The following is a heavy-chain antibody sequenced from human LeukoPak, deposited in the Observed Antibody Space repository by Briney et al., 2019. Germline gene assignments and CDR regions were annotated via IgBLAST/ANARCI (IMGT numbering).Heavy chain of an antibody. V-gene: IGHV3-23*01. J-gene: IGHJ6*02. CDR2: ISGSSGST. D-gene: IGHD6-13*01. Sequence: PGGSLRLSCAASGFTFSSYAMSWVRQAPGKGLEWVSAISGSSGSTYYADSVKGQFTISRDNSKNTLYLQTNSLRAEDTAVYYCAKTPYSSSWYGRRGKGYYYGMDVWGQGTTVTVSS. CDR3: AKTPYSSSWYGRRGKGYYYGMDV. CDR1: GFTFSSYA.